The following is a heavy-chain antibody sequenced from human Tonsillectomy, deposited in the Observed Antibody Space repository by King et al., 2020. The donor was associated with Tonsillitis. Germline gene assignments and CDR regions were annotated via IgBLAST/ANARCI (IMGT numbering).Heavy chain of an antibody. Sequence: VQLVESGGGLIQPGGSLRLSCAASGFTVSSKYMSWVRQAPGKGLEWVSVLYSGGDTYYADSVKGRFTISRDNSKNTMYLQMNSLRAEDTAVYYCARSMSVGRGWYGDAFDIWGQGTMVTVSS. V-gene: IGHV3-53*01. J-gene: IGHJ3*02. CDR3: ARSMSVGRGWYGDAFDI. CDR2: LYSGGDT. D-gene: IGHD6-19*01. CDR1: GFTVSSKY.